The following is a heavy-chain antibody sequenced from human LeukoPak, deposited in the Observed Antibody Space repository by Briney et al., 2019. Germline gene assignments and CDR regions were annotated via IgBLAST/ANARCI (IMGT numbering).Heavy chain of an antibody. Sequence: GASVKVSCKASGGTFSSYAISWVRQAPGQGLEWMGGIIPIFGTANYAQKFQGRVTITADKSTSTAYMELSSLRSEDTAVYYCARDNNRYSSGWYAGGGEYYFDYWGQGTLVTVSS. CDR1: GGTFSSYA. D-gene: IGHD6-19*01. CDR2: IIPIFGTA. CDR3: ARDNNRYSSGWYAGGGEYYFDY. V-gene: IGHV1-69*06. J-gene: IGHJ4*02.